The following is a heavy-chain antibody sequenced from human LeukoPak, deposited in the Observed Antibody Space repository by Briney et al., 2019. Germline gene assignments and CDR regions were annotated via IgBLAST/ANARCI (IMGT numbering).Heavy chain of an antibody. J-gene: IGHJ4*02. V-gene: IGHV6-1*01. CDR3: GRERLIGYGFSGSIRPIDY. CDR2: TYYKSKWYT. CDR1: GDSVSSNSAA. Sequence: KPSQTLSLTCAISGDSVSSNSAAWSWIRQSPSRGLEWLGRTYYKSKWYTDYAVSVKSRITINPDTSKNQFSLHLNSVTPEDTAVYFCGRERLIGYGFSGSIRPIDYWGQGTLVTVSS. D-gene: IGHD3/OR15-3a*01.